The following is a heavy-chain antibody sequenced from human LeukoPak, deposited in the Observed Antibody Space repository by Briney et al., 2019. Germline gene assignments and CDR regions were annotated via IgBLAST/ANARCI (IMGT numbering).Heavy chain of an antibody. J-gene: IGHJ6*03. CDR1: AFTFSDYY. CDR2: ISSSGSTI. V-gene: IGHV3-11*04. D-gene: IGHD3-3*01. Sequence: GGSLRLSCAASAFTFSDYYMSWIRQAPGKGLEWVSYISSSGSTIYYADSVKGRFTISRDNAKNSLYLQMNSLRAEDTAVYYCARDKRLPWSGYYLNYYYYYMDVWGKGTTVTVSS. CDR3: ARDKRLPWSGYYLNYYYYYMDV.